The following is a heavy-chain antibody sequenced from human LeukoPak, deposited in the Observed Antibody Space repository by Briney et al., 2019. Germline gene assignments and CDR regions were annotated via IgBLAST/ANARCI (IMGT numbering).Heavy chain of an antibody. Sequence: ASVKVSCKASGYTFTSYGISWVRQAPGQGLEWMGWISAYNGNTNYAQKLQGRVTMTTDTSTSTAYMELRSLRSDDTAVYYCARDQRDSSSWYYRFDPWGQGTLVTVSS. CDR1: GYTFTSYG. CDR2: ISAYNGNT. CDR3: ARDQRDSSSWYYRFDP. D-gene: IGHD6-13*01. V-gene: IGHV1-18*01. J-gene: IGHJ5*02.